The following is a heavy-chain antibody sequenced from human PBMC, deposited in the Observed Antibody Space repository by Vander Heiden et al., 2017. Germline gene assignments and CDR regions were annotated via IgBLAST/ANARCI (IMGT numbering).Heavy chain of an antibody. CDR3: ARVRVDATNEAFDI. V-gene: IGHV4-61*01. D-gene: IGHD2-15*01. CDR2: IYYSGDT. CDR1: NGSLSRGRYY. J-gene: IGHJ3*02. Sequence: QVQLQESGPGLVKPSETLSLTCTVSNGSLSRGRYYWRWLRQPPGKGLEWIGYIYYSGDTNYNPSLKSRVTISVDRSKNQFSLKLSSVNAADTAVYYCARVRVDATNEAFDIWGQGTMVTVSS.